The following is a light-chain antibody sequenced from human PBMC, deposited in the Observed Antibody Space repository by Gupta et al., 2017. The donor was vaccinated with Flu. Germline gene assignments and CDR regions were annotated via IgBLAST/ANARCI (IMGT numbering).Light chain of an antibody. CDR3: ASRTSGSNIHV. CDR2: DVS. Sequence: ITITSNGRSGDIGGNNNVSWYQQHTGKAPNLIIYDVSSRYSVVSDRFSGSKSGSTATLTITGLQAEEEADYFCASRTSGSNIHVFGAGTKVTVL. J-gene: IGLJ1*01. CDR1: SGDIGGNNN. V-gene: IGLV2-14*03.